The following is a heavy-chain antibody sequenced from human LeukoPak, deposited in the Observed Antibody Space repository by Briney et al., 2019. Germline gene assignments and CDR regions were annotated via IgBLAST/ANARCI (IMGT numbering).Heavy chain of an antibody. CDR1: GFTFSSYG. J-gene: IGHJ4*02. Sequence: GGSLRLSCAASGFTFSSYGMHWVRQAPGKGLEWVAVISYDGSNKYYADSVKGRFTISRDNSKNTLYLQMNSLRAEDTAVYYCAREAGIVGATFDYWGQGTLVTVSS. CDR3: AREAGIVGATFDY. V-gene: IGHV3-30*03. D-gene: IGHD1-26*01. CDR2: ISYDGSNK.